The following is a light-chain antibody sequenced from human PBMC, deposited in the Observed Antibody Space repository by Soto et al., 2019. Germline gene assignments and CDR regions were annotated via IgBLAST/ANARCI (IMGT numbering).Light chain of an antibody. CDR2: GAS. CDR3: QQYNNWPIT. Sequence: EIVMTQSPATLSVSPGERATLPCRASQSVSSNLAWYQQKPGQAPRLLIYGASTRATGIPARFSGSGSGTEFTLTISSLQSEDFAVYYCQQYNNWPITCGQGTRLEIK. V-gene: IGKV3-15*01. CDR1: QSVSSN. J-gene: IGKJ5*01.